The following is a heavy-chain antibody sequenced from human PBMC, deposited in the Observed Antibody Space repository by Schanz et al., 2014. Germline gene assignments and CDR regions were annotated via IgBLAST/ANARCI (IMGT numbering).Heavy chain of an antibody. CDR3: ARDKGGYYPFDY. CDR1: GFTFSTYW. D-gene: IGHD3-3*01. Sequence: EVQLVESGGGLVQPGGSLRLSCAASGFTFSTYWMSWVRQAPGKGLEWVANIKQDESERSYVDSVKGRFTISRDNAKNSLYLQMHSLRAEDTAVYYCARDKGGYYPFDYWGQGTLVTVSS. CDR2: IKQDESER. J-gene: IGHJ4*02. V-gene: IGHV3-7*01.